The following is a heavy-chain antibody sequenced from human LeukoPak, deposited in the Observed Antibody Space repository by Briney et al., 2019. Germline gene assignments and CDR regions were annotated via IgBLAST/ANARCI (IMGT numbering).Heavy chain of an antibody. CDR3: ARGDILTGYQRFRWFGP. V-gene: IGHV4-34*01. J-gene: IGHJ5*02. Sequence: SETLSLTCAVYGGSFSGYYWSWIRQPPGKGLEWIGEINHSGSTNYNPSLKSRVTISVDTSKNQFSLKLSSVTAADTAVYYCARGDILTGYQRFRWFGPWGQGTLVTVSS. CDR2: INHSGST. CDR1: GGSFSGYY. D-gene: IGHD3-9*01.